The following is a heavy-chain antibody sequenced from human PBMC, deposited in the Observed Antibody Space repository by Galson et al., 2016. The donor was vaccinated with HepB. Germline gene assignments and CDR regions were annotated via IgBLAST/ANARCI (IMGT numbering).Heavy chain of an antibody. CDR3: ASGTTMTPDYFDY. Sequence: SLRLSCAASGFTFSNYWMHWVRQAPGKGLLWFSRISSDGSATNYADSVKGRFTISRDNSKNTLYLQMNNLSAEDTAVYYCASGTTMTPDYFDYWGQGTLVTVSS. J-gene: IGHJ4*02. V-gene: IGHV3-74*01. D-gene: IGHD1-14*01. CDR2: ISSDGSAT. CDR1: GFTFSNYW.